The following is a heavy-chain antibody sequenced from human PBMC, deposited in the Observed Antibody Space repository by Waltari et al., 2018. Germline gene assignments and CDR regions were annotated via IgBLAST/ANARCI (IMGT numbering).Heavy chain of an antibody. CDR2: FEPEDGET. J-gene: IGHJ4*02. V-gene: IGHV1-24*01. CDR1: GYTLTELS. D-gene: IGHD5-18*01. Sequence: QVQLVQSGAEVKKPGASVKVSCKVSGYTLTELSMHWVGQAPGKGLGGMGGFEPEDGETINAQKVQGRVTMTEDTSTDTAYMELSSLRSEDTAVYYCATLKRGYSYGWTLDYWGQGTLVIVSS. CDR3: ATLKRGYSYGWTLDY.